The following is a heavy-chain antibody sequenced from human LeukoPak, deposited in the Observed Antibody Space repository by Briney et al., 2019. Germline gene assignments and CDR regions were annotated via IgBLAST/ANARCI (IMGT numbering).Heavy chain of an antibody. J-gene: IGHJ4*02. CDR3: ARPVNYGAFSYFDY. Sequence: GGSLRLSCAASGFTFDDYGMSWVRQAPGKGLEWVANIKQDGSEKYYVDSVKGRFTISRDNAKNSLYLQMNSLRAEDTAVYYCARPVNYGAFSYFDYWGQGTLVTVSS. V-gene: IGHV3-7*01. D-gene: IGHD4-17*01. CDR1: GFTFDDYG. CDR2: IKQDGSEK.